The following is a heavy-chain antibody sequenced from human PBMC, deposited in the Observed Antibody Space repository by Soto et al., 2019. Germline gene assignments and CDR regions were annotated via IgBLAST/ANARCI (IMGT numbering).Heavy chain of an antibody. CDR2: ISYDGSDQ. V-gene: IGHV3-33*06. J-gene: IGHJ5*02. D-gene: IGHD2-21*02. CDR1: GFIFSHFG. Sequence: QVQLVESGGGVVQPGRSLRLSCTASGFIFSHFGMHWVRQAPGKGLEWVAVISYDGSDQYYADSVKGRFTISRDNSENTVYLQMSSLRVEDTAVYYCAKDGVPTATRNWFDPWGQGTLVTVSS. CDR3: AKDGVPTATRNWFDP.